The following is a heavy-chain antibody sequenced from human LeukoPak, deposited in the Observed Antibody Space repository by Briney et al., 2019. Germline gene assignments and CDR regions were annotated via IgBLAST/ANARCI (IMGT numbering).Heavy chain of an antibody. D-gene: IGHD3-22*01. CDR1: GGSISGYY. CDR2: ISFTGNT. V-gene: IGHV4-59*08. CDR3: ARSPPGWYYDNSGQYYFDT. Sequence: SETLSLTCTVSGGSISGYYWSWIRQSPGKRLEWIAYISFTGNTNYNPSLKSRVTISLDTSKTHFSLRLSSLTAADTAVYYCARSPPGWYYDNSGQYYFDTWGQGALVTVSS. J-gene: IGHJ4*02.